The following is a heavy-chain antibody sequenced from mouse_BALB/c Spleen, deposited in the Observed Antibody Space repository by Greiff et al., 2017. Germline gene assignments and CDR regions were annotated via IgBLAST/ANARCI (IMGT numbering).Heavy chain of an antibody. CDR3: ARNPLGYYAMDY. J-gene: IGHJ4*01. V-gene: IGHV5-17*02. Sequence: DVQLVESGGGLVQPGGSRKLSCAASGFTFSSFGMHWVRQAPEKGLEWVAYISSGSSTIYYADTVKGRFTISRDNPKNTLFLQMTSLRSEDTAMYYCARNPLGYYAMDYWGQGTSVTVSS. CDR2: ISSGSSTI. D-gene: IGHD3-1*01. CDR1: GFTFSSFG.